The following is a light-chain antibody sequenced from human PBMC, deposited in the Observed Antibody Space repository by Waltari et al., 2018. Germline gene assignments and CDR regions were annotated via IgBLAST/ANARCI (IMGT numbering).Light chain of an antibody. CDR2: DVS. Sequence: QSALTPPASVSGSPGQSIPLSCPGTSSDVGGSNYVSWYQQHPGKAPKLMIYDVSNRPSGVSNRFSGSKSGNTASLTISGLQAEDEADYYCSSYTSSSTLWVFGGGTKLTVL. J-gene: IGLJ3*02. CDR1: SSDVGGSNY. CDR3: SSYTSSSTLWV. V-gene: IGLV2-14*03.